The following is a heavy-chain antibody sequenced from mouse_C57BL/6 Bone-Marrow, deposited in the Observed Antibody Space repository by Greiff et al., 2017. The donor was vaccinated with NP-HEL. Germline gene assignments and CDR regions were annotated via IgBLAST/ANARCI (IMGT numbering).Heavy chain of an antibody. J-gene: IGHJ2*01. D-gene: IGHD1-1*01. Sequence: EVQLQQSGPELVKPGASVTISCKASGYTFTDYYMNWVKQSHGKSLEWIGDINPNNGGTSYNQKFKGKATLTVDKSSSTAYMELRSLTSEDSAVYYCARNYIPGSRNFDYWGQGTTLTVSS. CDR3: ARNYIPGSRNFDY. CDR2: INPNNGGT. CDR1: GYTFTDYY. V-gene: IGHV1-26*01.